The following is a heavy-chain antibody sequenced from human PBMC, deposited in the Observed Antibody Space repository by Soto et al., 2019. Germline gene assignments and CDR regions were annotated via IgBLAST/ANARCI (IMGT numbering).Heavy chain of an antibody. J-gene: IGHJ6*02. Sequence: GGSLRLSCAASGFTFRSFGMHLVRQSPGKGLEWVALISYDGSDEYYADSVKGRFTVSRDNSKNTLYLQMKSLQVEDTAIYYCAKHLEYTHQDGMDVWGQGTTVTVSS. CDR2: ISYDGSDE. V-gene: IGHV3-30*18. D-gene: IGHD2-2*02. CDR1: GFTFRSFG. CDR3: AKHLEYTHQDGMDV.